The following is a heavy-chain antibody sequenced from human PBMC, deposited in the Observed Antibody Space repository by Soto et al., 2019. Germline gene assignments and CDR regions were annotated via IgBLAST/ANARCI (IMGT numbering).Heavy chain of an antibody. D-gene: IGHD3-22*01. CDR2: ISSSSSYI. V-gene: IGHV3-21*01. Sequence: GGSLRLSCAASGFTFSSYSMNWVRQAPGKGLEWVSSISSSSSYIYYADSVKGRFTISRDNAKNSLYLQMNSLRAEDTAVYYCERATGKSYFYDSSGAPFPPAYCGQRTLVPVSA. CDR1: GFTFSSYS. J-gene: IGHJ4*02. CDR3: ERATGKSYFYDSSGAPFPPAY.